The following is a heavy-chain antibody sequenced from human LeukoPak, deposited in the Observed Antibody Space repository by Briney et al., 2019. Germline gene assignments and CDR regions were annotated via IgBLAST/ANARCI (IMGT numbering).Heavy chain of an antibody. J-gene: IGHJ3*02. Sequence: GGSLRLSCAASGFTFSKYAMSWVRQAPGKGLEWVSGISGSGDNTYYADSVKGRFTISRDNSKNTLHLQMNSLRAEDTAVYYCAKGTNFYGSGIYYNDVFDIWGQGTMVTVSS. D-gene: IGHD3-10*01. CDR3: AKGTNFYGSGIYYNDVFDI. CDR1: GFTFSKYA. CDR2: ISGSGDNT. V-gene: IGHV3-23*01.